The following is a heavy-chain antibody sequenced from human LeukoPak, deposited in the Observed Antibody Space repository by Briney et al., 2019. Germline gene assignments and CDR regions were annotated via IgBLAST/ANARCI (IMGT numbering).Heavy chain of an antibody. D-gene: IGHD2-2*01. CDR2: ISHDGSNK. V-gene: IGHV3-30*18. Sequence: GGSLRLSCAASGFTFSSYGMHWVRQAPGKGLEWVAVISHDGSNKYYADSVKGRFTISRDNSKNTLYLQMNSLRAEDTAVYYCAKEYCSSTSCYYFFYYGMDVWGQGPTVTVSS. J-gene: IGHJ6*02. CDR1: GFTFSSYG. CDR3: AKEYCSSTSCYYFFYYGMDV.